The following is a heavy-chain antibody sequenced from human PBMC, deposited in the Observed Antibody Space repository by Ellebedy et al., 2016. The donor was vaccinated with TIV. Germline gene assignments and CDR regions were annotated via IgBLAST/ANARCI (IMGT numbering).Heavy chain of an antibody. CDR3: TRDVFPNDFTETIGVNFLH. Sequence: PGGSLRLSCAASGFSFDDYAMFRVRQAPGKGLEWVALISRDGSFTYYADSLQGRFTISRDNNKNALYLQMSRLRTEDTALYYCTRDVFPNDFTETIGVNFLHWGQGTLVTVSS. CDR2: ISRDGSFT. CDR1: GFSFDDYA. D-gene: IGHD2-8*01. J-gene: IGHJ1*01. V-gene: IGHV3-43*02.